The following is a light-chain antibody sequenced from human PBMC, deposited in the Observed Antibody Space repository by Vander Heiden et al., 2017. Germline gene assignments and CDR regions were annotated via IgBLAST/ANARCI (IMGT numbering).Light chain of an antibody. V-gene: IGLV1-40*01. J-gene: IGLJ1*01. CDR2: GNN. CDR3: QSYDSSLSGSGV. CDR1: SSNIGAGYD. Sequence: QSVLTQPPSVSGAPGQRVPISCTGSSSNIGAGYDVHWYQQLPGTAPKLLIYGNNNRPSGVPDRFSGSKSGTSASLAITGLQAEDEADYYCQSYDSSLSGSGVFGTGTKVTVL.